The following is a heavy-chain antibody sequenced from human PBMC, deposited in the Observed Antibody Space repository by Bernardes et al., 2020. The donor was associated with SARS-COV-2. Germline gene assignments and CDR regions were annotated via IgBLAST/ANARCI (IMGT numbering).Heavy chain of an antibody. J-gene: IGHJ4*02. V-gene: IGHV3-23*01. Sequence: GGSLGLSCAASGFTFSSYAMSWVRQAPGQGLAWVSGISGSGDRTFYADSVKGRFTISRDNSRNTLYLHMNSLRAEDTAVYYCARGGGNYYAHEDYWGQGTLVTVSS. D-gene: IGHD1-26*01. CDR2: ISGSGDRT. CDR1: GFTFSSYA. CDR3: ARGGGNYYAHEDY.